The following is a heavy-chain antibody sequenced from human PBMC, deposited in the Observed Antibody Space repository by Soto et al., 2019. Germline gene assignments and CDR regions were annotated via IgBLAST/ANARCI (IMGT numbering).Heavy chain of an antibody. Sequence: GGSLRLSCAASGFTFSNAWMNWVRQAPGKGLEWVGRIKSKTDGGTTDYAAPVKGRFTISRDDSKNTLYLQMNSLKTEDTAVYYCTTWFILETGAFDIWGQGTMVTVSS. CDR1: GFTFSNAW. V-gene: IGHV3-15*07. J-gene: IGHJ3*02. CDR2: IKSKTDGGTT. D-gene: IGHD3-3*01. CDR3: TTWFILETGAFDI.